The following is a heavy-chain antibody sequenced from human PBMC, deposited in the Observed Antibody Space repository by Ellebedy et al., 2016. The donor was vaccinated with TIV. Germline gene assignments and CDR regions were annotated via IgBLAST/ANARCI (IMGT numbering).Heavy chain of an antibody. Sequence: GESLKISCEASGFTFSNYWMSWVRQAPGKGLEWVANIKQDGSQKYYVDSVKGRFTISRDNAKHSLYLQMNSLRADDTALYYCARDKGDDNGSKFDYWGQGTLVTVSS. D-gene: IGHD5-24*01. CDR2: IKQDGSQK. J-gene: IGHJ4*02. CDR3: ARDKGDDNGSKFDY. V-gene: IGHV3-7*03. CDR1: GFTFSNYW.